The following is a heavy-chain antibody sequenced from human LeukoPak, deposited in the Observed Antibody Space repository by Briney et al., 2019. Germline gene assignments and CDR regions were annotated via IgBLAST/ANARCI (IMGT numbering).Heavy chain of an antibody. CDR1: GYSIRSTYY. J-gene: IGHJ6*03. D-gene: IGHD2-2*01. CDR3: ARTHFGYCSSTSCPSSSYYYYYYMDV. CDR2: IYYSGST. Sequence: PSETLSLTCGVSGYSIRSTYYWGWIRQPPGKGLEWIGYIYYSGSTNYNPSLKSRVTISVDTSKNQFSLKLSSVTAADTAVYYCARTHFGYCSSTSCPSSSYYYYYYMDVWGKGTTVTVSS. V-gene: IGHV4-59*01.